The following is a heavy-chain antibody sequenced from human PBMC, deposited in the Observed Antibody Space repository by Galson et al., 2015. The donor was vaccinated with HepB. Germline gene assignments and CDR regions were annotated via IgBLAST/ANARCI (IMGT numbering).Heavy chain of an antibody. CDR2: ISGSGGST. D-gene: IGHD3-22*01. CDR3: AKAPYYSSGLNWFDP. CDR1: GFTFSSYA. J-gene: IGHJ5*02. Sequence: SLRLSCAASGFTFSSYAMSWVRQAPGKGLEWVSAISGSGGSTYYADSVKGRFTISRDNSKNTLYLQMNSLRAEDTAVYYCAKAPYYSSGLNWFDPWGQGTLVTVSS. V-gene: IGHV3-23*01.